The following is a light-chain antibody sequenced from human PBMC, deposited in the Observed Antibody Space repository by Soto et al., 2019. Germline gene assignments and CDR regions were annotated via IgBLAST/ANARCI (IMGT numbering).Light chain of an antibody. J-gene: IGKJ1*01. CDR3: QQYNSYSPTT. Sequence: DIQMTQSPSTLSASVGDRVTITCRASQSISSWLAWYQQKPGKDPKLLIYDASSLESGVPSRFSGSGSGTEFTLTLSSLQPDDFATYYCQQYNSYSPTTFGQGTKVEIK. V-gene: IGKV1-5*01. CDR1: QSISSW. CDR2: DAS.